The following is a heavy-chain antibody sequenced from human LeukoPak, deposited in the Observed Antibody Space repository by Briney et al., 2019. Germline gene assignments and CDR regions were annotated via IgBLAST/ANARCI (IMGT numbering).Heavy chain of an antibody. V-gene: IGHV3-53*01. CDR1: GFTFSTYW. CDR2: VYRAGRT. Sequence: GGSLRLSCSVSGFTFSTYWMHWVRQAPGKGLEWVSVVYRAGRTYYADSMKGRFTISRDNSKNTMYLQMNSLRAEDTAVYYCARDLEVRGGAAAGRPYYYYYAMDVWGQGTTVTVSS. D-gene: IGHD6-13*01. J-gene: IGHJ6*02. CDR3: ARDLEVRGGAAAGRPYYYYYAMDV.